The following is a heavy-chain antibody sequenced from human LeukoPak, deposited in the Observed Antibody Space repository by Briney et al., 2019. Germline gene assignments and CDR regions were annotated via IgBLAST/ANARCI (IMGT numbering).Heavy chain of an antibody. CDR1: GFTFSSYG. CDR3: AKVRFPATVTTPPDY. Sequence: GGSLRLSCAASGFTFSSYGMHWVRQAPGKGLEWVAVISYDGSNKCYADSVKGRFTISRDNSKNTLYLQMNSLRAEDTAVYYCAKVRFPATVTTPPDYWGQGTLVTVSS. J-gene: IGHJ4*02. CDR2: ISYDGSNK. V-gene: IGHV3-30*18. D-gene: IGHD4-11*01.